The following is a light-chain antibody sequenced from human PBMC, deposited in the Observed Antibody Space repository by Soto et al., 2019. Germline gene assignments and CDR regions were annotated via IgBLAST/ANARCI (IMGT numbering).Light chain of an antibody. CDR2: WAS. Sequence: DIVMTQSPDSLAVSLGERTTINCKSSQSVLYSSNNKNYLAWYQQKPGQPPKLLIHWASTRESGVPDRFSGSGSGTDFTLTISSLQAEDVAEYYCQQYYSPPLTFGGGTKVEIK. CDR3: QQYYSPPLT. CDR1: QSVLYSSNNKNY. J-gene: IGKJ4*01. V-gene: IGKV4-1*01.